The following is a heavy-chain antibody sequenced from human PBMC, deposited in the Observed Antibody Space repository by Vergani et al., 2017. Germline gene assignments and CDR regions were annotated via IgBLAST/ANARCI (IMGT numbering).Heavy chain of an antibody. D-gene: IGHD5-18*01. Sequence: QVQLQESGPGLVKPSQTLSLPCTVSGGSISSGGYYWSWIRQHPGKGLEWIGEINHSGSTNYNPSLKSRVTISVDTSKNQFSLKLSSVTAADTAVYYCARGKKRGYSYGYGGYYFDYWSQGTLVTVSS. J-gene: IGHJ4*02. CDR3: ARGKKRGYSYGYGGYYFDY. CDR1: GGSISSGGYY. V-gene: IGHV4-31*03. CDR2: INHSGST.